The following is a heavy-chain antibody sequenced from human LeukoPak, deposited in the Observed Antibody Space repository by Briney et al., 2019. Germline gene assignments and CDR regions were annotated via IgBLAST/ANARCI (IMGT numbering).Heavy chain of an antibody. CDR1: GFTFSSYA. V-gene: IGHV3-23*01. CDR3: ARLKYSSGWYSPYYYYGMDV. J-gene: IGHJ6*02. CDR2: ISGSGGST. D-gene: IGHD6-19*01. Sequence: GGSLRLSCAASGFTFSSYAMSWVRQAPGKGLEWVSAISGSGGSTYYADSVKGRFTISRDNSKNTLYLQMNSLRAEDTAVYYCARLKYSSGWYSPYYYYGMDVWGQGTTVTVSS.